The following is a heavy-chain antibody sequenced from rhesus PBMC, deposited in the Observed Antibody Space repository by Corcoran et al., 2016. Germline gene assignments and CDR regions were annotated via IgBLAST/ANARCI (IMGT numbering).Heavy chain of an antibody. CDR2: IYSNSEST. J-gene: IGHJ4*01. V-gene: IGHV4S12*01. CDR1: GGTISSGYCY. Sequence: QVQLQESGPGVVKPSETLSLTCAVPGGTISSGYCYWSWIRQPPGKGLEWIGGIYSNSESTNYNPSLKSRVTISKDTSKNQFSLKLSSVTATDTAVYYCARDPRGSHDFDYWGQGVLVTVSS. D-gene: IGHD3-9*01. CDR3: ARDPRGSHDFDY.